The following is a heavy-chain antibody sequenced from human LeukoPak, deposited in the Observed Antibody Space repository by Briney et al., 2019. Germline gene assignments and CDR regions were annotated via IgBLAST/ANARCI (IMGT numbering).Heavy chain of an antibody. CDR1: GFTSSNYG. CDR3: ARDPPSAYTSPWFYFDY. Sequence: PGGSLRLSCAPSGFTSSNYGMHWVRQAPGTGLEWVAVTWYDGSNKYYADSVKGRFTISRDNSENTLYLQMNSLRAEDTAVYYCARDPPSAYTSPWFYFDYWGQGTLVTVSS. D-gene: IGHD6-6*01. V-gene: IGHV3-33*01. CDR2: TWYDGSNK. J-gene: IGHJ4*02.